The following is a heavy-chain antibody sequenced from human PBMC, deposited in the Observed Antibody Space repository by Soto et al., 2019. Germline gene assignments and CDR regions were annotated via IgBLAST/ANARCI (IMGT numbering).Heavy chain of an antibody. D-gene: IGHD6-19*01. Sequence: PSETLSLTCSVSADSISSYYWSWIRQPPGKGLEWIGYIYYSGGTNYNPPLXXXXXXXXXXSKXQFSLSLSSVTTADTAVYYCARXXSSGWYDGAYYFDYWGQGTPGTVSS. J-gene: IGHJ4*02. CDR3: ARXXSSGWYDGAYYFDY. V-gene: IGHV4-59*01. CDR1: ADSISSYY. CDR2: IYYSGGT.